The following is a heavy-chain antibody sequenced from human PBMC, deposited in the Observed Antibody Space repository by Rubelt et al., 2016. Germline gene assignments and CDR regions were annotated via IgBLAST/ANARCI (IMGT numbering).Heavy chain of an antibody. J-gene: IGHJ4*02. D-gene: IGHD6-19*01. CDR2: IYSGGTT. Sequence: GGGLGQPGGSLTLSCAASGFIVSSNYMSWVRQAPGKGPECDSVIYSGGTTYSADSVKGRFTTSRDNAKNSLYLQMNSLRAEDTAVYYCAGGKVAMYSSGWCLDDWGQGTLVTVSS. CDR3: AGGKVAMYSSGWCLDD. CDR1: GFIVSSNY. V-gene: IGHV3-66*01.